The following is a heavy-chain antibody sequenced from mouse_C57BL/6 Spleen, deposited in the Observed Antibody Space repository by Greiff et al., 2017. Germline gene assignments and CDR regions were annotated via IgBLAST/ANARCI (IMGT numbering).Heavy chain of an antibody. D-gene: IGHD1-1*01. J-gene: IGHJ2*01. CDR2: ISDGGSYT. CDR1: GFTFSSYA. Sequence: EVMLVESGGGLVKPGGSLKLSCAASGFTFSSYAMSWVRQTPEKRLEWVATISDGGSYTYYPDNVKGRFTISRDNAKNNLYLQMSHLKSEDTAMYYCARDRTTVVLDYWGQGTTLTVSS. V-gene: IGHV5-4*01. CDR3: ARDRTTVVLDY.